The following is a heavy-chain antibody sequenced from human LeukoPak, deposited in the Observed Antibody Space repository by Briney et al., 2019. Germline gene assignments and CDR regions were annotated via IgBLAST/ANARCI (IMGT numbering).Heavy chain of an antibody. Sequence: ASVKVSCKASGYTFTGYYMHWVRRAPGQGLEWMGWINPNSGGTNYAQKFQGRVTMTRDTSISTAYMELSRLRSDDTAAYYCARDGRYCSGGSCWFDPWGQGTLVTVSS. J-gene: IGHJ5*02. V-gene: IGHV1-2*02. CDR3: ARDGRYCSGGSCWFDP. CDR2: INPNSGGT. CDR1: GYTFTGYY. D-gene: IGHD2-15*01.